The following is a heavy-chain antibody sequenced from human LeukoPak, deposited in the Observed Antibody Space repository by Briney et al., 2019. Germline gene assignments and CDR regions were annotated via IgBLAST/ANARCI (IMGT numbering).Heavy chain of an antibody. J-gene: IGHJ6*03. CDR3: ARGVGSGWYVYYYMDV. CDR1: GGSISSGSYY. D-gene: IGHD6-19*01. Sequence: PSQTLSLTCTVSGGSISSGSYYWSWIRQPAGKGLEWIGRIYTSGSTNHNPSLKSRVTISVDTSKNQFSLKLSSVTAADTAVYYCARGVGSGWYVYYYMDVWGKGTTVTVSS. CDR2: IYTSGST. V-gene: IGHV4-61*02.